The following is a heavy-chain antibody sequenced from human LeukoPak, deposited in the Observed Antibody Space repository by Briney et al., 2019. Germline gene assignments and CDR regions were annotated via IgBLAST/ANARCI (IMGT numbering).Heavy chain of an antibody. CDR3: ARVLEPYEDAFDI. CDR2: IIPIFGTA. D-gene: IGHD3-3*01. J-gene: IGHJ3*02. CDR1: GGTFSSYA. Sequence: GASVKVSCKASGGTFSSYAISWVRQAPGQGLEWMGGIIPIFGTANYAQKFQGRVTITTDESTSTAYMELCSLRSEDTAVYYCARVLEPYEDAFDIWGQGTMVTVSS. V-gene: IGHV1-69*05.